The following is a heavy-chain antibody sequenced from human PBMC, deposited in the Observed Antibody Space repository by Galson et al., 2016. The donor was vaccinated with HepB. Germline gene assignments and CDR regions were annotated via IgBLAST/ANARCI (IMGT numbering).Heavy chain of an antibody. Sequence: SLRLSCAASGFTFSRYGMHWVRQAPGKGLESVAFIWYDGSNKYYADSVKGRFTISRDNSKNTLYLQMNSLRAEDTAVYYVAREDPNIAVAALDYWASEPWSPSPQ. CDR2: IWYDGSNK. V-gene: IGHV3-33*01. D-gene: IGHD6-19*01. CDR1: GFTFSRYG. J-gene: IGHJ4*02. CDR3: AREDPNIAVAALDY.